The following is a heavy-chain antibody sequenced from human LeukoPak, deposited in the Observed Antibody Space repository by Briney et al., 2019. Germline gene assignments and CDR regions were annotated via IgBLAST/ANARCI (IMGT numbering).Heavy chain of an antibody. D-gene: IGHD4-17*01. CDR3: ARGMVTTAVGGFDV. CDR1: GVSINTYY. J-gene: IGHJ3*01. Sequence: PSETQSLICTVSGVSINTYYWGWIRQPPGKGLEWIGYIYYTGTTNNNPSLKSRITMSVDTSRNQFSLNLKSVTAADTAVYYCARGMVTTAVGGFDVWGQGTMVTVSS. CDR2: IYYTGTT. V-gene: IGHV4-59*01.